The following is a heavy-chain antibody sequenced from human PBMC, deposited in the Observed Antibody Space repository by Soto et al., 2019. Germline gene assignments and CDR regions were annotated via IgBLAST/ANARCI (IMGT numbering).Heavy chain of an antibody. D-gene: IGHD5-18*01. Sequence: PSETLSLTCTVSGGSISSGGYYWSWIRQHPGKGLEWIGYIYYSGSTYYNPSLKSRVTISVDTSKNQFSLKLSSVTAADTAVYYCARESTKDPLKEKTAMAFDYWGQGTLVTVSS. CDR1: GGSISSGGYY. V-gene: IGHV4-31*03. J-gene: IGHJ4*01. CDR2: IYYSGST. CDR3: ARESTKDPLKEKTAMAFDY.